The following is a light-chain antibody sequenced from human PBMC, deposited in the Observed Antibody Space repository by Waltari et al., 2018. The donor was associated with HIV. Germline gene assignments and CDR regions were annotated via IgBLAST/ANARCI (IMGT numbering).Light chain of an antibody. J-gene: IGKJ4*01. V-gene: IGKV3-20*01. CDR2: GAS. Sequence: TVFTHSPATLSLSPAESPPLSCSASQSISSSDLAWYQQKPGQAPRLLIYGASSGATGIPDRFSGSGSGTDFTLTISRLEPEDLAVYYCQQYGNCPLTFGGGTKVEIK. CDR1: QSISSSD. CDR3: QQYGNCPLT.